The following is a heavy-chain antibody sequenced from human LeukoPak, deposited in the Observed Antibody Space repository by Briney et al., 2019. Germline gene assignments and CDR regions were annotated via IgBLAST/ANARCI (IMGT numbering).Heavy chain of an antibody. Sequence: SQTLSLTCNISGGSISDGRYYWAWIRQRPGKGLEWLGYRYYSGSAKYNPSLKSRLTISIDTPENQFSLHLNSVTAADTAMYYCATPYCSGISCLDVFNIWGQGKMVTVSS. V-gene: IGHV4-31*03. J-gene: IGHJ3*02. CDR2: RYYSGSA. CDR1: GGSISDGRYY. D-gene: IGHD2-2*01. CDR3: ATPYCSGISCLDVFNI.